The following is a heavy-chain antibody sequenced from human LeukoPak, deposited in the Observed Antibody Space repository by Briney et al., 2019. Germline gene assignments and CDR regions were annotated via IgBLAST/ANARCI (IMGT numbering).Heavy chain of an antibody. CDR1: GFTFSSYA. CDR3: AKDTSIGKYCTNGVCSPFDY. CDR2: ISDSGDYT. V-gene: IGHV3-23*01. Sequence: GGSLTLSCVGFGFTFSSYAMSWVRQAPGQGLEWVSVISDSGDYTSYADSVRGRFTISRDNSRNTLYLQMISLRPEDTAVYYCAKDTSIGKYCTNGVCSPFDYWGQGTLVTVSS. J-gene: IGHJ4*02. D-gene: IGHD2-8*01.